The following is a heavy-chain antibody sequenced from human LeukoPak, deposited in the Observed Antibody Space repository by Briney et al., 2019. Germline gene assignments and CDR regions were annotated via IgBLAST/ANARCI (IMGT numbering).Heavy chain of an antibody. D-gene: IGHD3-22*01. J-gene: IGHJ4*02. CDR2: IRYDGSNK. CDR3: AKDEGGTYYDDIPDAQLDY. Sequence: GGSRRPSCAASGFTLSNYGMHWVRQAPGKGLEWVAFIRYDGSNKYYADSVKGRFTICRDNSKNTLYLQMNSLRAEGTAVYYCAKDEGGTYYDDIPDAQLDYWGQGTLVTVSS. CDR1: GFTLSNYG. V-gene: IGHV3-30*02.